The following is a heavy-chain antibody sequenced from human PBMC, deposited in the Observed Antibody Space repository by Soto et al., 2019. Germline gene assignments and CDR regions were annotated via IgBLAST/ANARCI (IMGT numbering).Heavy chain of an antibody. CDR3: VRHHDTAMAYYIYYGMDV. Sequence: QLQLQESGPGLVKPSETLSLTCSVSGASITTSLIYWGWVRQSPGKSLEWIGSMSFSGTTYYNPSLKGRVTLSGHTTKNQLSLKVTSLTAADTAIYYCVRHHDTAMAYYIYYGMDVWGQGTTVTVSS. D-gene: IGHD5-18*01. CDR2: MSFSGTT. J-gene: IGHJ6*01. CDR1: GASITTSLIY. V-gene: IGHV4-39*01.